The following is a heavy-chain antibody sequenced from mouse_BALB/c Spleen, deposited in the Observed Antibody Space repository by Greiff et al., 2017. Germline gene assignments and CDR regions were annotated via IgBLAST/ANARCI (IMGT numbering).Heavy chain of an antibody. J-gene: IGHJ3*01. CDR3: ARSRSTMITTFAY. D-gene: IGHD2-4*01. Sequence: EVQLVESGGGLVKPGGSLKLSCAASGFTFSSYTMSWVRQTPEKRLEWVATISSGGGNTYYPDSVKGRFTISRDNAKNNLYLQMSSLRSEDTALYYCARSRSTMITTFAYWGQGTLVTVSA. CDR1: GFTFSSYT. CDR2: ISSGGGNT. V-gene: IGHV5-9*03.